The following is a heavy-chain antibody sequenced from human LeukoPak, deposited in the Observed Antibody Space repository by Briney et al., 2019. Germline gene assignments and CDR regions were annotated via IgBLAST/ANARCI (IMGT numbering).Heavy chain of an antibody. CDR3: ARVTGLLSPYFDY. CDR1: GGSINNYY. V-gene: IGHV4-59*01. J-gene: IGHJ4*02. D-gene: IGHD3-3*01. Sequence: SETLSLTCTVSGGSINNYYWNWIRQTPGKGLEWIGYVYYTGGTYYNPSLKGRVTISVDTSKNQFSLKLSSVTAADTAVYYCARVTGLLSPYFDYWGQGTLVTVSS. CDR2: VYYTGGT.